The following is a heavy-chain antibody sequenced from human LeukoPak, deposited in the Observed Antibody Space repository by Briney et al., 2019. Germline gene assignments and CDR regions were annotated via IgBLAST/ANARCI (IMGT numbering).Heavy chain of an antibody. J-gene: IGHJ4*02. Sequence: SETLSLTCAVSGGSISSSNWWSWVRQPPGKGLEWIGEIYHSGSAYYNPSLKSRVTISIDTSKNQFSLKLSSVAAADTAVYYCARGWDCSITSCYAIDYWGQGTLVTVSS. CDR2: IYHSGSA. D-gene: IGHD2-2*01. CDR1: GGSISSSNW. CDR3: ARGWDCSITSCYAIDY. V-gene: IGHV4-4*02.